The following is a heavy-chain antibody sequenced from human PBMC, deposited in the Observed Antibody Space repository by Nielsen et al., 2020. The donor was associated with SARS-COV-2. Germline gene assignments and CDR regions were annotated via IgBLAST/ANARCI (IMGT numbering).Heavy chain of an antibody. D-gene: IGHD4-17*01. J-gene: IGHJ6*02. CDR3: ARDAYGDLIYGMDV. Sequence: GESLKISCAASGFTFSSYGMHWVRQAPGKGLEWVAVIWYDGSNKYYADSVKGRFTISRDNSRNTLYLQTNTLRPEDTAVYSCARDAYGDLIYGMDVWGRGTTVTVSS. CDR2: IWYDGSNK. CDR1: GFTFSSYG. V-gene: IGHV3-33*08.